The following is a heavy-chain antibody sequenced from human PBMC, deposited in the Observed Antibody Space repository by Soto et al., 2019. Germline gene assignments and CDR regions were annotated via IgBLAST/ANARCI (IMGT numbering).Heavy chain of an antibody. Sequence: ASVKVSCKASGYTFTNYAMHWVRQAPGQRLEWMGWINAGNGNTKYSQKFQGRVTITRDTSASTAYMELSSLRSEDTAVYYCARDRYYDSSAHYPLAYWGQGSLVTVSS. CDR2: INAGNGNT. D-gene: IGHD3-22*01. V-gene: IGHV1-3*01. CDR1: GYTFTNYA. CDR3: ARDRYYDSSAHYPLAY. J-gene: IGHJ4*02.